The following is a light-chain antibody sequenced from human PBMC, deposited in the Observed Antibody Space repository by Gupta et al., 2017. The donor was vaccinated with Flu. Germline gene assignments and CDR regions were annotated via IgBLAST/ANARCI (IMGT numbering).Light chain of an antibody. CDR2: GAS. J-gene: IGKJ2*01. CDR1: QTVSSSY. Sequence: EIVLTQSPGTLSLSPGDRATLSCRASQTVSSSYLAWYQQKPGQAPRLLIFGASSRATGLPARFSGSGSGTDFTLTISRLEPEDFAVYYCQQYGSSTVTFGQGTKLEIK. V-gene: IGKV3-20*01. CDR3: QQYGSSTVT.